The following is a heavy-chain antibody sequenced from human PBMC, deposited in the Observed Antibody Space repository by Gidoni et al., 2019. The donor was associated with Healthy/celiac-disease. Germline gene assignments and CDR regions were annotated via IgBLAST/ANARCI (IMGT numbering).Heavy chain of an antibody. CDR3: ARDPASSSSGYFDL. D-gene: IGHD6-13*01. CDR2: ISPIFGTA. J-gene: IGHJ2*01. CDR1: GGTFSSYA. V-gene: IGHV1-69*06. Sequence: QVQLVQSGAEGKNPGSSVKVSCKASGGTFSSYAISWVRQAPGQGMEWMGVISPIFGTANYAQKFQGRVTITADKSTSTAYMELSSLRSEDTAVYYCARDPASSSSGYFDLWGRGTLVTVSS.